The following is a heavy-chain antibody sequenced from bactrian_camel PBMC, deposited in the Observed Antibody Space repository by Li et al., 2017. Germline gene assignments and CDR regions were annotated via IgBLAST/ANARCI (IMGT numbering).Heavy chain of an antibody. Sequence: VQLVESGGGSVQAGGSLRLACAAPGFSISPYCMGWFRQAPGKEREWVVLIDALGTASFTDSVQGRFSVSRDNAGKILYLKMNTLEPEDTATYYCARDRRRVGYCSGTEAASFDLWGQGTQVTVS. J-gene: IGHJ4*01. D-gene: IGHD1*01. V-gene: IGHV3S42*01. CDR1: GFSISPYC. CDR2: LIDALGTA. CDR3: ARDRRRVGYCSGTEAASFDL.